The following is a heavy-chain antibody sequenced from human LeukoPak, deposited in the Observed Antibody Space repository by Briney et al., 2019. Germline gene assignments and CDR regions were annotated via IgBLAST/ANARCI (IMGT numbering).Heavy chain of an antibody. D-gene: IGHD2-2*01. J-gene: IGHJ4*02. CDR2: IYPSGGNT. Sequence: GASVKVSCKASGYTFTSNYMHWVRQAPGQRLERMGLIYPSGGNTNYAQKFQGRVAMTRDTSTSTVYMEQSSLRSEDTAIYYCARDCSSTRCQGPVFDNWGQGTLVTVSS. V-gene: IGHV1-46*01. CDR3: ARDCSSTRCQGPVFDN. CDR1: GYTFTSNY.